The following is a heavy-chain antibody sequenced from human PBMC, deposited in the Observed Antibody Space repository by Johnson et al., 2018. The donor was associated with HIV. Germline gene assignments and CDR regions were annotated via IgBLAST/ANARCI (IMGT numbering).Heavy chain of an antibody. CDR3: ARDGGAAYCGGDCYSGAFVI. CDR2: ISWNSGSI. J-gene: IGHJ3*02. V-gene: IGHV3-9*01. D-gene: IGHD2-21*02. CDR1: GFTFDDYA. Sequence: VQLVESGGGLVQPGRSLRLSCAASGFTFDDYAMHWVRQAPGKGLEWVSGISWNSGSIGYADSVKGRFTISRDNTKNSLYLQMNSLRAEDTALYYCARDGGAAYCGGDCYSGAFVIWGQGTMVTVSS.